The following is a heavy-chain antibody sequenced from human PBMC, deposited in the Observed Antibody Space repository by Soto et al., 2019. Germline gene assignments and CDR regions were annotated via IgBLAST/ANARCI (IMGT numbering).Heavy chain of an antibody. CDR3: AIVVPAARGAFDY. CDR2: IYPGDSDT. Sequence: GESLKISCKGSGYSFTSYWIRWVRQMPGKGLEWMGIIYPGDSDTRYSPSFQGQVTISADKSISTAYLQWSSLKASDTAMYYCAIVVPAARGAFDYWGQGTLVTVSS. J-gene: IGHJ4*02. CDR1: GYSFTSYW. D-gene: IGHD2-2*01. V-gene: IGHV5-51*01.